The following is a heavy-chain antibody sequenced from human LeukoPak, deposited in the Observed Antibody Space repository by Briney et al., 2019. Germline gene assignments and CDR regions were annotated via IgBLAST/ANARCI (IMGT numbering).Heavy chain of an antibody. D-gene: IGHD1-26*01. CDR1: GYTFTGYY. CDR3: ARGHSGSYQVDYFDY. V-gene: IGHV1-2*02. J-gene: IGHJ4*02. CDR2: INPNSGGT. Sequence: ASVKVSCKASGYTFTGYYMHWVRQAPGQGLEWMGWINPNSGGTNYAQKFQGRVTMTRDTSISTAYMELSRLRSDDTAVYYCARGHSGSYQVDYFDYWGQGTLVTVSS.